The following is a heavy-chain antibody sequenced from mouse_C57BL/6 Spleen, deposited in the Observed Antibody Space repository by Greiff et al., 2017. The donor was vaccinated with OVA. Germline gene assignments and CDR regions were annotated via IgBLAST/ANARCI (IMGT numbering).Heavy chain of an antibody. J-gene: IGHJ4*01. CDR3: ARNYGSSLYAMYY. CDR2: INPSTGGT. D-gene: IGHD1-1*01. CDR1: GYSFTGYY. Sequence: VHVKQSGPELVKPGASVKISCKASGYSFTGYYMNWVQQSPGKRLEWIGEINPSTGGTTYNQKFKAKATLTVDKSASTAYMQLKSLTSEDSAVDYCARNYGSSLYAMYYWGQGTSVTVSS. V-gene: IGHV1-42*01.